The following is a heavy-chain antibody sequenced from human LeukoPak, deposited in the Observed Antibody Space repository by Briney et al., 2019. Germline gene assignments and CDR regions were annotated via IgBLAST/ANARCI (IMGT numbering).Heavy chain of an antibody. J-gene: IGHJ4*02. CDR2: ISAYNGNT. D-gene: IGHD3-10*01. CDR3: ARDRNYYGSSSYPHVFDY. V-gene: IGHV1-18*01. CDR1: GYSFTSYS. Sequence: ASVKVSCKTSGYSFTSYSITWVRQAPGQGLEWMGWISAYNGNTNYAQKLQGRVTVTTDTSTSTAYMELRSLRSDDTAVYYCARDRNYYGSSSYPHVFDYWGQGTLVTVSS.